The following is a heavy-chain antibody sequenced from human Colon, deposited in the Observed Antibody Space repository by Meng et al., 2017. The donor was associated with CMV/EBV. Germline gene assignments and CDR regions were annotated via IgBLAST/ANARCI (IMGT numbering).Heavy chain of an antibody. CDR2: IRSKANSYAT. V-gene: IGHV3-73*01. CDR3: TRRNCSSTSCYSAWFDP. CDR1: FSGSA. Sequence: FSGSAMHWVRQASGKGLEWVGRIRSKANSYATAYAASVKGRFTISRDDSKNTAYLQMNSLKTEDTAVYYCTRRNCSSTSCYSAWFDPWGQGTLVTVSS. J-gene: IGHJ5*02. D-gene: IGHD2-2*01.